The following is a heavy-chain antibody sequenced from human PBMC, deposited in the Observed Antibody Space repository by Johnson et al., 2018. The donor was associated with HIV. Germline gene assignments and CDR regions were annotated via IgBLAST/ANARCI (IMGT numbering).Heavy chain of an antibody. CDR3: AKAIMGGSGDSFSRAFDI. Sequence: VQLVESGGGLVQPGGSLRLSCAASGFTFDDYAMHWVRQAPGKGLEWVSGISWNSGSIGYADSVKGRFTVSRDNAKNSLFLQMNSLRAEDTALYYCAKAIMGGSGDSFSRAFDIWGRGTMVTVSS. CDR2: ISWNSGSI. D-gene: IGHD2-15*01. J-gene: IGHJ3*02. CDR1: GFTFDDYA. V-gene: IGHV3-9*01.